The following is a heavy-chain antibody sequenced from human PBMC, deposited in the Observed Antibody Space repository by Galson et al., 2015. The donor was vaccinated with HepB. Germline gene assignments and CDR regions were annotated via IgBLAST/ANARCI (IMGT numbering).Heavy chain of an antibody. D-gene: IGHD5-12*01. CDR1: GYSFTDYY. Sequence: SVKVSCKASGYSFTDYYMHWVRQAPGQGLEWMGWISGYSGIADYAQKVQDRVTMTTDRSTSTGYLELRSLRSDDTAIYYCARARYRDSPPDYWGQRTLVTVSS. CDR2: ISGYSGIA. V-gene: IGHV1-18*04. CDR3: ARARYRDSPPDY. J-gene: IGHJ4*02.